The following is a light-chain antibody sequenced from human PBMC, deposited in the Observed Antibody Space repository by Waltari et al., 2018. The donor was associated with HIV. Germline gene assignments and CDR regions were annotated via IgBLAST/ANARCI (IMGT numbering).Light chain of an antibody. CDR3: CAYAGSTTYVI. V-gene: IGLV2-23*02. J-gene: IGLJ2*01. Sequence: QSALTQPASVSGSPGQSITISCTGTSSAVGGDNLVSWYQQHPGKAPKLMIYEVSKRPSGVSNRFSGSKSGNTASLTISGLQAEDEADYYCCAYAGSTTYVIFGGGTKLTVL. CDR1: SSAVGGDNL. CDR2: EVS.